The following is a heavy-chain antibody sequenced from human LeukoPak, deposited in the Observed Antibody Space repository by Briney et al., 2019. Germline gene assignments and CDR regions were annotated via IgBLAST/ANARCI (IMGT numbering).Heavy chain of an antibody. Sequence: ASVKVSCKASGGTFSSYAISWVRQAPGQGLEWMGRIIPIFGTANYAQKFQGRVTITTDESTSTAYMELSSLRSEDTAVYYCAACGGGSCYVDYWGQGTLVTVSS. D-gene: IGHD2-15*01. CDR1: GGTFSSYA. V-gene: IGHV1-69*05. J-gene: IGHJ4*02. CDR2: IIPIFGTA. CDR3: AACGGGSCYVDY.